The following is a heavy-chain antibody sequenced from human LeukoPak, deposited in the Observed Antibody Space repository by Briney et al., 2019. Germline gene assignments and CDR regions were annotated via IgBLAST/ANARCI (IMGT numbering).Heavy chain of an antibody. CDR2: IYPSGSA. V-gene: IGHV4-4*07. J-gene: IGHJ2*01. CDR3: ARDYNNWYFDL. Sequence: SETLSLTCDVSGDSISSYYWSWIRQPAGKGLEWLGRIYPSGSANYNPSLKSRGTMSVDTSKNQFSLRLSSVTTADTAVYFCARDYNNWYFDLWGRGTLVTVSS. D-gene: IGHD5-24*01. CDR1: GDSISSYY.